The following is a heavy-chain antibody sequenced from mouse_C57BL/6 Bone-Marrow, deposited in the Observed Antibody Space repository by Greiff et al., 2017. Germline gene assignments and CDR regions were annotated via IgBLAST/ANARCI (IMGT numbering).Heavy chain of an antibody. D-gene: IGHD3-3*01. J-gene: IGHJ2*01. Sequence: EVKVVESGGDLVKPGGSLKLSCAASGFTFSSYGMSWVRQTPDKRLEWVATISSGGSYTYYPDSVKGRFTISRDNAKNTLYLQMSSLKSEDTAMYYCARLGQDYWGQGTTLTVSS. CDR1: GFTFSSYG. CDR2: ISSGGSYT. V-gene: IGHV5-6*01. CDR3: ARLGQDY.